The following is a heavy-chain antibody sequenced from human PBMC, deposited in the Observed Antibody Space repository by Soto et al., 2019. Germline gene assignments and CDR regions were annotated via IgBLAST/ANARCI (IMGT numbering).Heavy chain of an antibody. CDR3: ATHFAHLVSGWFDP. J-gene: IGHJ5*02. Sequence: EVDLLESGGGLVQPGGSLRLSCAASRFTFRNYAMSWVRQAPGKGLEWVAAISASGDKTYYADSVKGRFTISRDNSNDTRLLQMNSRRVEDTAVYYCATHFAHLVSGWFDPWGQGTLVIVSS. V-gene: IGHV3-23*01. CDR2: ISASGDKT. D-gene: IGHD3-10*01. CDR1: RFTFRNYA.